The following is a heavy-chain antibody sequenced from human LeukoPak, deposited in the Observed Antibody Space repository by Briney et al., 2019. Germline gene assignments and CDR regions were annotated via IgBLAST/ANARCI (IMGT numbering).Heavy chain of an antibody. J-gene: IGHJ4*02. D-gene: IGHD3-22*01. V-gene: IGHV1-2*02. CDR2: ITPNSGGT. Sequence: GASVKVSCKASGYTFTGYYMHWVRQAPGQGLEWMGWITPNSGGTNFAQKFQGRVTMTRDSSISTAYMELSRLRSDDTAVYYCARDSPKYYYDSSGYYYDHYFDYWGQGTPVTVSS. CDR1: GYTFTGYY. CDR3: ARDSPKYYYDSSGYYYDHYFDY.